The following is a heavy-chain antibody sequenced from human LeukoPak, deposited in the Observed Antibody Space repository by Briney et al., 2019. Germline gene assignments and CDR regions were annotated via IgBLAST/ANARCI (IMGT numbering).Heavy chain of an antibody. J-gene: IGHJ4*02. Sequence: GGSLRLSCAASGFTFSTYWMSWVRQAPGKGLEWVANIKEDGSEKYYADSVKGRFTISRDNAKNSLYLQMNSLRAEDTALYYCAKDGNDILTSSTFFDYWGQGTLVTVSS. D-gene: IGHD3-9*01. V-gene: IGHV3-7*03. CDR2: IKEDGSEK. CDR3: AKDGNDILTSSTFFDY. CDR1: GFTFSTYW.